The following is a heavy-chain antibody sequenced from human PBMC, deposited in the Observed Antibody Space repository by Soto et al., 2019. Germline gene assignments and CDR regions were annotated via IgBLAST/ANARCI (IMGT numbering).Heavy chain of an antibody. CDR3: TRHGSGDYFLFDP. Sequence: GGSLRLSCAASGFTFSSFWMHWVRQAPGKGLEWVSRASPDGTSTSYADSVKGRFTISRDNTKNTLFMQMNSLRAEDTAVYYCTRHGSGDYFLFDPWGQGTLVTVSS. D-gene: IGHD4-17*01. CDR2: ASPDGTST. J-gene: IGHJ5*02. CDR1: GFTFSSFW. V-gene: IGHV3-74*01.